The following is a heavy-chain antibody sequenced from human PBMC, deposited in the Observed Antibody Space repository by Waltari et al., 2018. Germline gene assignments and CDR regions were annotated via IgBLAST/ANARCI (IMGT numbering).Heavy chain of an antibody. V-gene: IGHV4-59*01. D-gene: IGHD6-19*01. CDR3: ASLRGSGWMLDAFDI. CDR2: SYYSGST. J-gene: IGHJ3*02. CDR1: GGSISSYY. Sequence: QVQLQESGPGLVKPSETLSLTCTVSGGSISSYYWSWIRQPPGKGLEWIGYSYYSGSTNYNPALKSRVTISVDTSKNQFSLKLSSVTAADTAVYYCASLRGSGWMLDAFDIWGQGTMVTVSS.